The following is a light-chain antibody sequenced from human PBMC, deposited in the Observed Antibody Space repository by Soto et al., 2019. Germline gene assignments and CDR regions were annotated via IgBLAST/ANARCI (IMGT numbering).Light chain of an antibody. V-gene: IGKV1-39*01. CDR3: QQSYGSPLT. CDR2: AAS. J-gene: IGKJ5*01. CDR1: QSINRY. Sequence: DIPMTQSPSPLSASVGDRVTITCRASQSINRYLNWYQQRPGEAPKLLIHAASTLQGGVPSRFSGSGSGTDFTLTISSLQPEDFATYSCQQSYGSPLTFGEGTRLDIK.